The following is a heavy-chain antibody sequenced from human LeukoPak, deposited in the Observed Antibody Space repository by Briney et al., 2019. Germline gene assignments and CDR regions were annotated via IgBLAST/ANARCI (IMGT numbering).Heavy chain of an antibody. D-gene: IGHD4-23*01. J-gene: IGHJ4*02. V-gene: IGHV3-72*01. CDR2: SRNKTKSYTT. CDR3: ARVYGGKRYDFDL. Sequence: GGPLRLSCAVSGFTFSDHYMDWVRQAPGKGLEWVGRSRNKTKSYTTEYAASVKGRFTISRDDSNNSLYLQMNSLKTEDTAVYYCARVYGGKRYDFDLWGQGTLVTVSS. CDR1: GFTFSDHY.